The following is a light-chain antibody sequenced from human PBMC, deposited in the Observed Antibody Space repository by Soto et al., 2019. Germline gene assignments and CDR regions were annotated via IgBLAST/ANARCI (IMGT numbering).Light chain of an antibody. CDR1: QSVSSSF. CDR2: GAS. V-gene: IGKV3-20*01. CDR3: QQYGNSPWT. J-gene: IGKJ1*01. Sequence: EIVLTQSPGTLSLSPGERATLSCRASQSVSSSFLAWYQQKPGQAPRLLIYGASSRATGIPDRFSGSGSGTDFTLTISRLEPEDFAVYHCQQYGNSPWTFVQGTKVEIK.